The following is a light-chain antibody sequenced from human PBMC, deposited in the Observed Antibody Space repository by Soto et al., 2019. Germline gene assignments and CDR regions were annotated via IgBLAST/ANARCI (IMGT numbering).Light chain of an antibody. CDR1: QSVRTS. J-gene: IGKJ5*01. Sequence: EVVLTQSPATLSLSPGERATLSCRASQSVRTSLAWYKHKPGQAPRLVIYDASLRANGVPARSGGSGSGTDFTLTIDTLGPEVFAVNYSQQRNVWPPISFGQGTRLEIK. CDR2: DAS. V-gene: IGKV3-11*01. CDR3: QQRNVWPPIS.